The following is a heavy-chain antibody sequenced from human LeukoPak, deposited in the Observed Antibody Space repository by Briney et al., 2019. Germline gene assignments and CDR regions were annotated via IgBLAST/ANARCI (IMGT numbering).Heavy chain of an antibody. V-gene: IGHV1-69*02. D-gene: IGHD5-24*01. CDR2: IIPILGIA. CDR3: ARNNFREMATPFDY. J-gene: IGHJ4*02. Sequence: ASVKVSCKASGYTFINYPMNWVRQAPGQGLEWMGRIIPILGIANYAQKFQGRVTITADKSTSTAYMELSSLRSEDTAVYYCARNNFREMATPFDYWGQGTLVTVSS. CDR1: GYTFINYP.